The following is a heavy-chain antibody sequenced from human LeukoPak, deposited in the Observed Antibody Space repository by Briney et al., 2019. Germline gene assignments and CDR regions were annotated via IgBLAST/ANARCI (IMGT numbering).Heavy chain of an antibody. CDR2: INHSGST. J-gene: IGHJ2*01. CDR1: GGSFSGYY. CDR3: ARGPLNYGWGRNDF. V-gene: IGHV4-34*01. Sequence: PSETLSLTCAVYGGSFSGYYWSWIRQPPGKGLEWIGEINHSGSTSYNPSLKSRVTISVDTSKNQFALKLSSVTAADTAVYYCARGPLNYGWGRNDFWGRETVDPVPS. D-gene: IGHD3-10*01.